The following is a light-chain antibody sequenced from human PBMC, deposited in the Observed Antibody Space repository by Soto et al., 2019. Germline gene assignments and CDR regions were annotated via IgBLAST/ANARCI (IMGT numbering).Light chain of an antibody. CDR1: SSNIGSNY. CDR2: RNN. Sequence: QSALTQPPSASGTPGQRVTFSCSGTSSNIGSNYVYWYQQLPGTAPKLLIYRNNQRPSGVPDRFSGSKSGTSASLAISGLRSEDEADYYCAAWDDSLSGLNWVFGGGTQLTVL. V-gene: IGLV1-47*01. CDR3: AAWDDSLSGLNWV. J-gene: IGLJ3*02.